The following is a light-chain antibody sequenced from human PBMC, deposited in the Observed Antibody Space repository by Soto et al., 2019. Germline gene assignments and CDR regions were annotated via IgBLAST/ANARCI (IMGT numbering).Light chain of an antibody. CDR3: QQSHSIPYT. CDR2: AAS. CDR1: QTISSY. V-gene: IGKV1-39*01. Sequence: DIQMTQSPSSLSASVGDRVTITCRASQTISSYLNWYQQKPGKAPKHLIYAASSLQSGVPSRFSRSGSGTDFTLTISSLQPEDFATYYCQQSHSIPYTFGQGTKLEIK. J-gene: IGKJ2*01.